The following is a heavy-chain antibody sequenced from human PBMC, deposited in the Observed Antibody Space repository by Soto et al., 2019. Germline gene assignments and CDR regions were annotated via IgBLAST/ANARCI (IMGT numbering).Heavy chain of an antibody. CDR3: ARGGGVGVAGSAAFDM. J-gene: IGHJ3*02. CDR1: GYPVTAYY. D-gene: IGHD3-3*01. V-gene: IGHV1-2*02. CDR2: INPATGAA. Sequence: QLHLVHSGAVVKKPGASVTVSCSASGYPVTAYYMHWVRQAPGRGLEWMGGINPATGAAKYTQTFQGRVTMTRDTSKSTVFMELGGLTSADAAVFYCARGGGVGVAGSAAFDMWGQGTLVTVSS.